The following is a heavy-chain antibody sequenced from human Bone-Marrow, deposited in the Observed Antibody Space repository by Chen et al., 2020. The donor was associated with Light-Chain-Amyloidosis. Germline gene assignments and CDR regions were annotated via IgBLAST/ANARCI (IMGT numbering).Heavy chain of an antibody. CDR2: INGGGARA. CDR1: GFTFSSYA. D-gene: IGHD2-15*01. CDR3: AKVGASGYCTGDSCYFMD. J-gene: IGHJ4*02. Sequence: EVQLVESGGGLVQPGGSLRLSCATSGFTFSSYAMSWVRQAPGKGLEWVSGINGGGARAFYGDSVMGRFTVSRDNSKNTLFLQMRSLRAEDTAVYYCAKVGASGYCTGDSCYFMDWGQGTLVTVSS. V-gene: IGHV3-23*04.